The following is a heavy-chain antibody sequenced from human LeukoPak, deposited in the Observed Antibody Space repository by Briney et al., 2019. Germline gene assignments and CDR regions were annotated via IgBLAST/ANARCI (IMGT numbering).Heavy chain of an antibody. CDR2: IIPIFGTA. Sequence: SVKVSCKXSGGTFSSYAISWVRQAPGQGLEWMGGIIPIFGTANYAQKFQGRVTITADESTSTAYMELSSLRSEDTTVYYCARDVGATDAFDIWGQGTMVTVSS. J-gene: IGHJ3*02. CDR1: GGTFSSYA. V-gene: IGHV1-69*01. D-gene: IGHD1-26*01. CDR3: ARDVGATDAFDI.